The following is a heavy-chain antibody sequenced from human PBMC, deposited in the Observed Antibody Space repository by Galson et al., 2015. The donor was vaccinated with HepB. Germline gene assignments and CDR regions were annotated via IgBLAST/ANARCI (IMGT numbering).Heavy chain of an antibody. D-gene: IGHD1-26*01. V-gene: IGHV1-18*01. CDR3: ARDWLVGATPRGLWWFDP. J-gene: IGHJ5*02. CDR1: GYTFTSYG. Sequence: SVKVSCKASGYTFTSYGISWVRQAPGQGLEWMGWISAYNGNTNYAQKLQGRVTMTTDTSTSTAYMELRSLRSDDTAVYYCARDWLVGATPRGLWWFDPWGQGTLVTVSS. CDR2: ISAYNGNT.